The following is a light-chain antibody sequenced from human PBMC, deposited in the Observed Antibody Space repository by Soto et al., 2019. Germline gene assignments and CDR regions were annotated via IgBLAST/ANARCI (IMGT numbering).Light chain of an antibody. CDR2: DVS. CDR3: SSYTSSSTVV. Sequence: QSALTQPASVSGSPGQSITISCTGTSSDVGGYNYVSWYQQHPGKAPKLMIYDVSNRPSGVSNRFSGSKSGNTGSLTSSGLQAEDEADYYCSSYTSSSTVVFGGGTKLTVL. J-gene: IGLJ2*01. CDR1: SSDVGGYNY. V-gene: IGLV2-14*01.